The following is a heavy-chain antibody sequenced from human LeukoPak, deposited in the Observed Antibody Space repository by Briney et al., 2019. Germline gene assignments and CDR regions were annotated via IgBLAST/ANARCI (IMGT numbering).Heavy chain of an antibody. Sequence: GGSLRLSCVPSGFTFSSYGMHWVRQAPGKGLEWVTVISYDGSGDKYCADSVKGRFTISRDNSKNTVYLQMNSLRAEDTAVYYCAKAYDFWSGYPDYWGRGALVTVSS. CDR3: AKAYDFWSGYPDY. CDR2: ISYDGSGDK. J-gene: IGHJ4*02. V-gene: IGHV3-30*18. CDR1: GFTFSSYG. D-gene: IGHD3-3*01.